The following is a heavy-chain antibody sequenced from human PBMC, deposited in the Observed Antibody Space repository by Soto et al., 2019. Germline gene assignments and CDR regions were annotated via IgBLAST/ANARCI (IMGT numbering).Heavy chain of an antibody. Sequence: SETLSLTCTVSGGSISSSSYYWGWIRQPPGKGLEWIGSIYYSGSTYYNPSLKSRVTISVDTSKNQFSLKLSSVTAADTAVYYCARKLTRPTVWGPNWFDPWGQGTLVTVSS. D-gene: IGHD3-16*01. CDR3: ARKLTRPTVWGPNWFDP. V-gene: IGHV4-39*01. CDR2: IYYSGST. J-gene: IGHJ5*02. CDR1: GGSISSSSYY.